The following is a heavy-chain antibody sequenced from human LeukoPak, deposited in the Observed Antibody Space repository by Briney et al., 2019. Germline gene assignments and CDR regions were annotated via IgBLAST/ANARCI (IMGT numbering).Heavy chain of an antibody. CDR3: ARDGWKLNYFDY. CDR1: GFTLSSNY. V-gene: IGHV3-66*01. CDR2: IHSDDRT. J-gene: IGHJ4*02. D-gene: IGHD4-23*01. Sequence: GGSLRLSCAASGFTLSSNYMSWVRQAPGKGLEWVSVIHSDDRTYYAASVKGRFTISRDISENTLYLQMNSLRAEDTAVYYCARDGWKLNYFDYWGQGTLVTVSS.